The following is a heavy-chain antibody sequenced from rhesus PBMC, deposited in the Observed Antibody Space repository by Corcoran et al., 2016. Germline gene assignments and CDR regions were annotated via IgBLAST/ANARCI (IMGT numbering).Heavy chain of an antibody. CDR1: GFTFSAYT. CDR2: INSGGGTT. V-gene: IGHV3-103*01. D-gene: IGHD2-15*01. J-gene: IGHJ4*01. CDR3: AKVYCSSTYCSSGYFDY. Sequence: EVQLVETGGGLVQPGGSLRLSCAASGFTFSAYTMHWVRQAPGEGLEGFSAINSGGGTTSYADSVKGRFTISRDNSKNTLSLQMNSLRTEDTAVYYCAKVYCSSTYCSSGYFDYWGQGVLVTVSS.